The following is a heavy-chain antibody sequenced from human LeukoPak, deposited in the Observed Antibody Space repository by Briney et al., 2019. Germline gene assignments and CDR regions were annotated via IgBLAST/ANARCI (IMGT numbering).Heavy chain of an antibody. Sequence: GGSLRLSCAASGFTFDDYAMHWVRQAPGKGLEWVSGISWNSGSIGYADSVKGRFTISRDNAKNSLYLQMNSLRAEDTALYYCAKDSRAVAGAFDCWGQGTLVTVSS. J-gene: IGHJ4*02. D-gene: IGHD6-19*01. V-gene: IGHV3-9*01. CDR2: ISWNSGSI. CDR1: GFTFDDYA. CDR3: AKDSRAVAGAFDC.